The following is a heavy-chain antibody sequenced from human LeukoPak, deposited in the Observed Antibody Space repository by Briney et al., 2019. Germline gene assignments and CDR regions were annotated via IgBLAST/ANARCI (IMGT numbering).Heavy chain of an antibody. CDR3: ARDPGLIAAAGTEPHYYGMDV. CDR2: FSGSGGCT. Sequence: PGGSLRPSCAAPGFPFSSYAMGWVRQAPGKGLGGVSGFSGSGGCTYYADSVKGRFTISRDNSKNTLYLQMNSLRAEDTAVYYCARDPGLIAAAGTEPHYYGMDVWGQGTTVTVSS. V-gene: IGHV3-23*01. D-gene: IGHD6-13*01. CDR1: GFPFSSYA. J-gene: IGHJ6*02.